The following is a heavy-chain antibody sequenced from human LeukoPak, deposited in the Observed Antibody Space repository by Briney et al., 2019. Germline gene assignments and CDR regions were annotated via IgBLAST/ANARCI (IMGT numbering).Heavy chain of an antibody. Sequence: PGGSLRLSCAASGFSFSNYAMHWVRQTPGEGLVWVAVISTDGRDKHYADSVKGRFSISRDNSKSTLYLQMNSLRAEDTAVYYCARDPQSDYGDWGQGTLVTVSS. CDR2: ISTDGRDK. CDR1: GFSFSNYA. J-gene: IGHJ4*02. CDR3: ARDPQSDYGD. D-gene: IGHD4-17*01. V-gene: IGHV3-30*04.